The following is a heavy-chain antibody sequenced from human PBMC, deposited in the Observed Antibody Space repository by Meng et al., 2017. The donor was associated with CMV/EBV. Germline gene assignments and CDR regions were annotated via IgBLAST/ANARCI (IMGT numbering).Heavy chain of an antibody. CDR2: ISDSGGIT. CDR3: AKGRSIEAPGTRYFDC. V-gene: IGHV3-23*01. D-gene: IGHD6-13*01. Sequence: GGSLRLSCAASEFTFSSYAMNWVRQAPGKGLEWVSIISDSGGITYYADSVEGRFTMSRDNSKNTLYLQMNSLRAEDTAVYYCAKGRSIEAPGTRYFDCWGQGTLVTVSS. J-gene: IGHJ4*02. CDR1: EFTFSSYA.